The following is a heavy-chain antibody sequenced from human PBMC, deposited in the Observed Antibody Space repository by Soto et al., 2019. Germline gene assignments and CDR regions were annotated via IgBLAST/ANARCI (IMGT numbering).Heavy chain of an antibody. CDR2: ISAYDGST. D-gene: IGHD1-1*01. CDR3: ARHNSQWPNWFDP. Sequence: ASAKVSCKASGYTFTSYGFSWVRQAPGQGLEWMGWISAYDGSTNYAQKFQGRVTMTTDTSTSTAYMVLKSLRSDYTAVYYCARHNSQWPNWFDPWGQGTLVTVSS. V-gene: IGHV1-18*01. J-gene: IGHJ5*02. CDR1: GYTFTSYG.